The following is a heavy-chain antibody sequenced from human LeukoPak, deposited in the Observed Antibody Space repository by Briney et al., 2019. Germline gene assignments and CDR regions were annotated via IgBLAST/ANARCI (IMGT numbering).Heavy chain of an antibody. CDR2: ITDSGGDT. Sequence: PGGSLRLSCAASGFFFSRYAMSWVRQAPGKGLEWVSAITDSGGDTYHADSVKGRFTISRDNSKNTLFLQMNSLRVEDTAVYYCAKGSSSSRPYYFDYWGQGTLVTVSS. CDR3: AKGSSSSRPYYFDY. J-gene: IGHJ4*02. CDR1: GFFFSRYA. D-gene: IGHD6-6*01. V-gene: IGHV3-23*01.